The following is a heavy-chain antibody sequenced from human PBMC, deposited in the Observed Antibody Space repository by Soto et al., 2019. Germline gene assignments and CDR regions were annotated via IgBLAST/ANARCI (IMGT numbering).Heavy chain of an antibody. CDR2: IYYSGST. J-gene: IGHJ4*02. Sequence: SETLSLTCTVSGGSISSYYWSWIRQPPGKGLEWIGYIYYSGSTNYNPSLKSRVTISVDTSKNQFSLKLSSVTAADTAVYYCATLRFLEWYQLDYWGQGTLVTVSS. V-gene: IGHV4-59*01. CDR3: ATLRFLEWYQLDY. D-gene: IGHD3-3*01. CDR1: GGSISSYY.